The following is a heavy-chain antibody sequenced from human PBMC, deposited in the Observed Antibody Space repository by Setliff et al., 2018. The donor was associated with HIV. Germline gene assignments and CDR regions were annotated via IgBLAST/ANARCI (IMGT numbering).Heavy chain of an antibody. Sequence: SETLSLTCSVSDDSIRSSHWNWVRQSPGKGLEWIGYIYTSGSTNYNPSLKSRVTIPVDTSKQQFSLEVSSVTAADTAVYYCARTRGYSYGTLAGLDYWGQGTLVTVSS. D-gene: IGHD5-18*01. CDR1: DDSIRSSH. CDR3: ARTRGYSYGTLAGLDY. V-gene: IGHV4-59*01. CDR2: IYTSGST. J-gene: IGHJ4*02.